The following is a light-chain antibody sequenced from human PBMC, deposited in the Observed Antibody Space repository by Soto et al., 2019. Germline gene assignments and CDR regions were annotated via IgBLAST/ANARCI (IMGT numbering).Light chain of an antibody. J-gene: IGKJ5*01. V-gene: IGKV3-20*01. CDR3: QQYGTSPIT. CDR2: GAS. Sequence: ENVLTQSPGTLSLSPGERATLSCRASQTVSSYLTWYQQRPGQAPRLLIYGASKRATGIPDRFSGSGSGTDFTLTISRLXXEDFAXYYCQQYGTSPITFGQGTRLEIK. CDR1: QTVSSY.